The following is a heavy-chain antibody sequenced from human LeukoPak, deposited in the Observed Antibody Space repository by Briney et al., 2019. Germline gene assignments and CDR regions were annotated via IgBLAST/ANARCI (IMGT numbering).Heavy chain of an antibody. CDR2: VDPEDGET. CDR1: GYTFTDYC. Sequence: EASVKISCKVSGYTFTDYCMHWVQQAPGKGLEWMGLVDPEDGETIYAEKFQGRVTITADTSTDTAYMELSSLRSEDTAVYYCATLPMISAPENNWFDPWGQGTLVTVSS. D-gene: IGHD3/OR15-3a*01. J-gene: IGHJ5*02. V-gene: IGHV1-69-2*01. CDR3: ATLPMISAPENNWFDP.